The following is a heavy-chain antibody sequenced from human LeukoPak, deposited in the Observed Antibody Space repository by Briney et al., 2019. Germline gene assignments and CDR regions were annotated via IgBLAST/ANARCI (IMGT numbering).Heavy chain of an antibody. CDR1: GGSISSSSYY. J-gene: IGHJ5*02. V-gene: IGHV4-39*07. Sequence: SETLSLTCTVSGGSISSSSYYWGWIRQPPGKGLEWIGSIYYSGSTYYNPSLKSRVTISVDTSKNQFSLKLSSVTAADTAVYYCARVILWFGELFRWFDPGAREPWSPSPQ. D-gene: IGHD3-10*01. CDR3: ARVILWFGELFRWFDP. CDR2: IYYSGST.